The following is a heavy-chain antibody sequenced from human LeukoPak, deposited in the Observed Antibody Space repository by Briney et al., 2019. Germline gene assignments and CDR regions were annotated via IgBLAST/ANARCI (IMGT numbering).Heavy chain of an antibody. CDR1: GYTFTSYD. Sequence: ASVKVSCKASGYTFTSYDINWVRQATGQGLEWMGWMNPNSGNTGYAKKFQGRVTMTRNTSISTAYMELSSLRSEDTAVYYCARISSGPRPKKSQSFDYWGQGTLVTVSS. D-gene: IGHD6-19*01. CDR2: MNPNSGNT. J-gene: IGHJ4*02. CDR3: ARISSGPRPKKSQSFDY. V-gene: IGHV1-8*01.